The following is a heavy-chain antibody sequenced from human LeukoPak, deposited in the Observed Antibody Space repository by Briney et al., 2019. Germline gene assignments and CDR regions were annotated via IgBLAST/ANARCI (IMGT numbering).Heavy chain of an antibody. CDR3: ASKASEFDY. Sequence: ASVKVSCKASGGTFSSYAISWVRQAPGQGLEWMGRIIPILGIANYAQKFQGRVTITADKSTSTAYMELSSLRSENTAVYYCASKASEFDYWGQGTLVTVSS. J-gene: IGHJ4*02. CDR1: GGTFSSYA. V-gene: IGHV1-69*04. CDR2: IIPILGIA. D-gene: IGHD1-14*01.